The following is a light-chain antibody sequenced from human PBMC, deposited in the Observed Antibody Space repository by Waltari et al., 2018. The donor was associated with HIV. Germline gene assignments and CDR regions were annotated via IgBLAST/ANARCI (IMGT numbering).Light chain of an antibody. CDR2: EGS. CDR3: CSYTGSSTRRPYV. V-gene: IGLV2-23*01. Sequence: QSALTQPASVSGSPGQSITISCTGTRSDVGSYNLVSWSQQHPGKAPKVMIYEGSKRPSGVSNRFSGSKSGNTASLTISGLQAEDEADYYCCSYTGSSTRRPYVFGTGTKVTVL. CDR1: RSDVGSYNL. J-gene: IGLJ1*01.